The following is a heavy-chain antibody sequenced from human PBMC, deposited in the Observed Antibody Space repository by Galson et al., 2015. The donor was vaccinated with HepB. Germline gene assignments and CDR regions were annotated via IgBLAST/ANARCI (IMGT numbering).Heavy chain of an antibody. CDR2: ISADNGNT. Sequence: SVKVSCKASGYIFTTFRISWVRQAPGQGLEWMGWISADNGNTNYEQKFQGRVTMTTDTSTNTAYMALRSLRSDDTAVYYCARVITIFDEFFYLDYWGQGTLVSVSS. CDR3: ARVITIFDEFFYLDY. CDR1: GYIFTTFR. D-gene: IGHD3-3*01. J-gene: IGHJ4*02. V-gene: IGHV1-18*01.